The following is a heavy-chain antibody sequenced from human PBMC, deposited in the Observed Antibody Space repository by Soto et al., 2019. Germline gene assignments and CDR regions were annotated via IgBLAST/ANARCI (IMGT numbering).Heavy chain of an antibody. Sequence: GGSLRLSCAASGFTFSSYGMHWVRQAPGKGLEWVAVIWYDGSNKYYADSVKGRFTISRDNAKNSLYLQMNSLRAEDTAVYYCARNPYSSGWSTAFDIWGQGTMVTVSS. J-gene: IGHJ3*02. V-gene: IGHV3-33*01. CDR3: ARNPYSSGWSTAFDI. CDR2: IWYDGSNK. CDR1: GFTFSSYG. D-gene: IGHD6-19*01.